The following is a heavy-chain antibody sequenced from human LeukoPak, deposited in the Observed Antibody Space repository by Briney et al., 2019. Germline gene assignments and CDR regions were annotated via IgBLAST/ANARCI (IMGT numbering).Heavy chain of an antibody. V-gene: IGHV1-69*10. D-gene: IGHD2-15*01. CDR1: GGTLSSYA. CDR2: IIPILGIA. CDR3: ARARDCSGGSCYPYYFDY. Sequence: SVKVSCKASGGTLSSYAISWVRQAPGQGLEWMGGIIPILGIANYAQKFQGRVTITADKSTSTAYMELSSLRSEDTAVYYCARARDCSGGSCYPYYFDYWGQGTLVTVSS. J-gene: IGHJ4*02.